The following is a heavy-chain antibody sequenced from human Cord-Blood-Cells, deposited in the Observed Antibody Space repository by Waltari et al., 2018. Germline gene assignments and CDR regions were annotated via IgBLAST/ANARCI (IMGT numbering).Heavy chain of an antibody. CDR1: GGTFSSYA. CDR3: ARDPGWNSDDY. V-gene: IGHV1-69*09. D-gene: IGHD1-7*01. J-gene: IGHJ4*02. CDR2: IIPILGIA. Sequence: QVQLVQSGAEVKKPGSSVKVSCKASGGTFSSYAISWVRQAPGQGLEWRGRIIPILGIANYAQKFQGRVTITADKSTSTAYMELSSLRSEDTAVYYCARDPGWNSDDYWGQGTLVTVSS.